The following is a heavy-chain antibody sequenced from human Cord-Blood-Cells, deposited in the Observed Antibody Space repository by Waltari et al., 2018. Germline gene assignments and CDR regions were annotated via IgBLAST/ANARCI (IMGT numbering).Heavy chain of an antibody. CDR3: ARDLKYNWFDP. CDR2: IYYSGST. V-gene: IGHV4-59*01. CDR1: GGSISSYS. D-gene: IGHD3-9*01. J-gene: IGHJ5*02. Sequence: QVQLQASGPGLVKTPAPLSLTCPASGGSISSYSWSWIRQPPGKGLEWFGYIYYSGSTNYNPSLKSRVTISVDTSKNQFSLKLSSVTAADTAVYYCARDLKYNWFDPWGQGTLVTVSS.